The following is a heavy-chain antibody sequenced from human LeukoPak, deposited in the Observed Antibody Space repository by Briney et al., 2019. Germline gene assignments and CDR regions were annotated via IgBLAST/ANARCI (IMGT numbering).Heavy chain of an antibody. J-gene: IGHJ3*02. D-gene: IGHD3-22*01. Sequence: SETLSLTCTVSGGSISSYYWGWIRQPPGKGLEWIGSIYYSGSTYYNPSLKSRVTISVDTSKNQFSLKLSSVTAADTAVYYCARLTMIVAPGAFDIWGQGTMVTVSS. CDR3: ARLTMIVAPGAFDI. CDR1: GGSISSYY. CDR2: IYYSGST. V-gene: IGHV4-39*07.